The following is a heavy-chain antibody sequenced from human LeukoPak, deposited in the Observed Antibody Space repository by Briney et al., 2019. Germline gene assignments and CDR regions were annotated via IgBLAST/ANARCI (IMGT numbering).Heavy chain of an antibody. CDR2: ISSSSSYI. D-gene: IGHD2-2*01. V-gene: IGHV3-21*01. Sequence: GGSLRLSCAASGFTFSSYSMNWVRQAPGKGLEWVSSISSSSSYIYYADSVKGRFTISRDNAKNSLYLQMNSLRAEDTAVYYCARAFVGVVPAADDAFDIWGQGTMVTVSS. CDR3: ARAFVGVVPAADDAFDI. J-gene: IGHJ3*02. CDR1: GFTFSSYS.